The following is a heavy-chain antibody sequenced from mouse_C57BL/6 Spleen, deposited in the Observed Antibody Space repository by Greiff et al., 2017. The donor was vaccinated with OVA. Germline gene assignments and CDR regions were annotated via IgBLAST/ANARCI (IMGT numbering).Heavy chain of an antibody. CDR2: INYDGSST. CDR3: AREGTIYYDYERYFDY. V-gene: IGHV5-16*01. CDR1: GFTFSDYY. Sequence: EVKLMESEGGLVQPGSSMKLSCTASGFTFSDYYMAWVRQVPEKGLEWVANINYDGSSTYYLDSLKSRFIISRDNAKNILYLQMSSLKSEDTATYYCAREGTIYYDYERYFDYWGQGTTLTVSS. D-gene: IGHD2-4*01. J-gene: IGHJ2*01.